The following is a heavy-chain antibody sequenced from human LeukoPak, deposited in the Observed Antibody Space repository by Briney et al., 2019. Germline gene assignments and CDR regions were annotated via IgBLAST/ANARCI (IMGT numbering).Heavy chain of an antibody. D-gene: IGHD2-21*01. CDR1: GGTFSSYA. V-gene: IGHV1-69*05. Sequence: SVKVSCKASGGTFSSYAISWVRQAPGQGLEWMGGIIPIFGTANYAQKFQGRVTMTRDTSTSTVYVELSSLRSEDTAVYYCARDHGGGGLRGFDYWGQGTLVTVSS. CDR2: IIPIFGTA. CDR3: ARDHGGGGLRGFDY. J-gene: IGHJ4*02.